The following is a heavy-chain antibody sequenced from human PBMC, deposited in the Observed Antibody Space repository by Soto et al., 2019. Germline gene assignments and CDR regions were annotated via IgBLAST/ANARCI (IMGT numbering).Heavy chain of an antibody. CDR2: ISSSSSYI. Sequence: GGSLRLSCAASGFTFSSYSMNWVRQAPGKGLEWVSSISSSSSYIYYADSVKGRFTISRDNAKNSLYLQMNSLRAEDTAVYYCARGGYCSGGSCLGDYWGQGTLVTVSS. V-gene: IGHV3-21*01. J-gene: IGHJ4*02. D-gene: IGHD2-15*01. CDR1: GFTFSSYS. CDR3: ARGGYCSGGSCLGDY.